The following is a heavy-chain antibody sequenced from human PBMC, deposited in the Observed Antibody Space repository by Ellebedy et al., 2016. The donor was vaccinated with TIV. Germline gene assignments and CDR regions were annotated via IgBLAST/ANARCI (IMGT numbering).Heavy chain of an antibody. D-gene: IGHD4-23*01. V-gene: IGHV3-7*03. CDR3: ARDAADSGGKFDY. Sequence: GESLKISCAASGFTVSDSWMTWVRQAPGKGLEWVANINQDASRKYYLDSVKGRFTVSRDNAKNSLYLQLNSLRAEDTAVYYCARDAADSGGKFDYWGQGALVTVSS. J-gene: IGHJ4*02. CDR2: INQDASRK. CDR1: GFTVSDSW.